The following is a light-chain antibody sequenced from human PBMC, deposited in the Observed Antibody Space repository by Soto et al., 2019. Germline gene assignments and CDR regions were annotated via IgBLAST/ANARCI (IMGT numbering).Light chain of an antibody. Sequence: QFVVAPPSSLSGVPGQAITISLTGASSDVAASTYLSSYPQHPGKAPKLMIYDVSNWPSGVSNRFSGSKSGNTASLTISGLQAEDEADYYCSSYTNSSPFVFGTGTKVTVL. CDR1: SSDVAASTY. J-gene: IGLJ1*01. CDR2: DVS. CDR3: SSYTNSSPFV. V-gene: IGLV2-14*01.